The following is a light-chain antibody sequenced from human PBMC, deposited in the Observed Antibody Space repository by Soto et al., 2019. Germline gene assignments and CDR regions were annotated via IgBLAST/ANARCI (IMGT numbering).Light chain of an antibody. J-gene: IGLJ1*01. CDR1: SSDVGAYNY. CDR2: DVS. V-gene: IGLV2-14*01. CDR3: SSCTSSSTYV. Sequence: QSALTQPASVSGTPGRSIVISCTGTSSDVGAYNYVSWYQQHPGKAPKLLIYDVSNRPSGVSDRFSGSKSGNTASLTISGLQAEDDADYYCSSCTSSSTYVFGTGTKVTVL.